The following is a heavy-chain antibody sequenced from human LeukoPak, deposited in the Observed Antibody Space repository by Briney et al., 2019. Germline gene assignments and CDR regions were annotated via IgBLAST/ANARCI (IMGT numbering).Heavy chain of an antibody. CDR2: MNPNSGNT. D-gene: IGHD2-15*01. CDR1: GYTFTSYD. CDR3: ARTGSLAPYFGMDV. Sequence: ASVKVSCKASGYTFTSYDINWVRQATGQGLEWMGWMNPNSGNTGYAQKFQGRVTMTRNTSISTAYMELSSLRSEDTAVYYCARTGSLAPYFGMDVWGKGTTVTVSS. J-gene: IGHJ6*04. V-gene: IGHV1-8*01.